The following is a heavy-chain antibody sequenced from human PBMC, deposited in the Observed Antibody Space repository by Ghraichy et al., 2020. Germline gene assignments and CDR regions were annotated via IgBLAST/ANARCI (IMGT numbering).Heavy chain of an antibody. V-gene: IGHV3-53*01. Sequence: LSLTCAASGFTVSSNYMSWVRQAPGKGLEWVSVIYSGGSTYYADSVKGRFTISRDNSKNTLYLQMNSLRAEDTVVYYCARYYYGSGSYSLDVWGQGTTVTVFS. CDR1: GFTVSSNY. CDR2: IYSGGST. D-gene: IGHD3-10*01. CDR3: ARYYYGSGSYSLDV. J-gene: IGHJ6*02.